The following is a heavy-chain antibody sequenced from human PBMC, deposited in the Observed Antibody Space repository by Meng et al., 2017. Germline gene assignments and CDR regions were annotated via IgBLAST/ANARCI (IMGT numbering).Heavy chain of an antibody. CDR3: ARVQVVVAATHAYYYYGMDV. V-gene: IGHV4-34*01. D-gene: IGHD2-15*01. CDR2: INHSGST. Sequence: SETLSLTCAVYGGSFSGYYWSWIRQPPGKGLEWIGEINHSGSTNYNPSLKSRVTISVDTSKNQFSLKLSSVTAADTAVYYCARVQVVVAATHAYYYYGMDVWGQGTMVNGAS. CDR1: GGSFSGYY. J-gene: IGHJ6*02.